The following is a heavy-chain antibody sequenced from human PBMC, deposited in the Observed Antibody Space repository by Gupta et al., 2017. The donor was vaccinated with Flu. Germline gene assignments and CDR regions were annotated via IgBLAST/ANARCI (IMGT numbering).Heavy chain of an antibody. V-gene: IGHV4-34*01. CDR2: ISHNGKT. D-gene: IGHD2-21*01. CDR3: AREVDYGASNGKTFDC. J-gene: IGHJ4*02. Sequence: ASLHNSDWDGVPQPPGKGQRRIGEISHNGKTTYNTSLQRRGAISVVTSKNPFSLNLSSVRAADTAVYYCAREVDYGASNGKTFDCWGQGTLVTGSS. CDR1: ASLHNSD.